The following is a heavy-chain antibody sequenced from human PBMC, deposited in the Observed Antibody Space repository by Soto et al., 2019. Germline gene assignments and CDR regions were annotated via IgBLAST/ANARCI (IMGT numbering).Heavy chain of an antibody. CDR2: ISAYNGNT. Sequence: ASVKVSCKASGYTFTSYGISWVRQAPGQGLEWMGWISAYNGNTNYAQKLQGRVTMTTDTSTSTAYMELRSLRSDDTAVYYCASVAFIDPLAHGIAAAGSNYYYYYMDVWGKGTTVTVSS. V-gene: IGHV1-18*01. D-gene: IGHD6-13*01. CDR1: GYTFTSYG. J-gene: IGHJ6*03. CDR3: ASVAFIDPLAHGIAAAGSNYYYYYMDV.